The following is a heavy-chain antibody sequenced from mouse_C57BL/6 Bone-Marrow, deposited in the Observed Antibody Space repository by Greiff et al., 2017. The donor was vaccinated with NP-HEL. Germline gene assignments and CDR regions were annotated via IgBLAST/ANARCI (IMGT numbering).Heavy chain of an antibody. J-gene: IGHJ3*01. Sequence: QVQLKESGPGLVKPSQSLFLTCSITGFPITSGYYWIWIRQSPGKPLEWMGYITHSGETFYNPSLQSPISITRETSKNQFFLQLNSVTTEDTAMYYCAGDTDSSASFAYWGQGTLVTVSA. CDR2: ITHSGET. V-gene: IGHV12-3*01. CDR3: AGDTDSSASFAY. D-gene: IGHD3-2*02. CDR1: GFPITSGYY.